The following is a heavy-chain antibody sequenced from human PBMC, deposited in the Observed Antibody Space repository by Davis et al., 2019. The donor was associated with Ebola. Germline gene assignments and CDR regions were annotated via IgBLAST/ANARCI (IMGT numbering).Heavy chain of an antibody. Sequence: ASVKVSCKVSGYSFSAFYMHWVRQAPGQGLEWMGRINPKTGGTNSAQKLQGRVTMTTDTSTSTAYMELRSLRSDDTAVYYCACSFYSSSSDYWGQGTLVTVSS. CDR1: GYSFSAFY. CDR3: ACSFYSSSSDY. V-gene: IGHV1-2*06. J-gene: IGHJ4*02. CDR2: INPKTGGT. D-gene: IGHD6-6*01.